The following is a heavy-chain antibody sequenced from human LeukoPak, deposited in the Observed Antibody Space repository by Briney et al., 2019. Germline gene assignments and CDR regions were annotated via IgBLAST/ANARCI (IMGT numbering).Heavy chain of an antibody. CDR3: AMDYDFWSGYPYYYYMDV. CDR2: IYYSGST. J-gene: IGHJ6*03. Sequence: SETLSLTCTVSGGSISSSSYYWGWIRQPPGKGLEWIGSIYYSGSTYYNPSLKSRVTISVDTSKNQFSLKLSSVTAADTAVYYCAMDYDFWSGYPYYYYMDVWGKGTTVTVSS. V-gene: IGHV4-39*07. D-gene: IGHD3-3*01. CDR1: GGSISSSSYY.